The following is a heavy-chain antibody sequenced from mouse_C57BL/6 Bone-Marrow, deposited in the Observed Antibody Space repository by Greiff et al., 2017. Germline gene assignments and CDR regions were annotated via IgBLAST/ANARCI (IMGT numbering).Heavy chain of an antibody. J-gene: IGHJ3*01. Sequence: DVKLQESGPGLVKPSQSLSLTCSVTGYSITSGYYWNWIRQFPGNKLEWMGYISYDGSNNYNPSLKNRISITRDTSKNQFFLKLNSVTTEDTATYYCARGNYEVFAYWGQGTLVTVSA. CDR2: ISYDGSN. CDR1: GYSITSGYY. V-gene: IGHV3-6*01. CDR3: ARGNYEVFAY. D-gene: IGHD2-1*01.